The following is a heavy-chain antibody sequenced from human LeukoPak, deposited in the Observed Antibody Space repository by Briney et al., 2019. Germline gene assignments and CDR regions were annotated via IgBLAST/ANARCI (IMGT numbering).Heavy chain of an antibody. V-gene: IGHV3-23*01. Sequence: AGGSLRLSCAASGFTFSSYAMGWVRQAPGKGLERVSAISGSGGNRYYADSVKGRFTISRDNSKNTLYLQMNSLRAEDTAVYYCAKGPLIEVAGTTWDYWGQGTLVTVSS. J-gene: IGHJ4*02. CDR1: GFTFSSYA. CDR3: AKGPLIEVAGTTWDY. CDR2: ISGSGGNR. D-gene: IGHD6-19*01.